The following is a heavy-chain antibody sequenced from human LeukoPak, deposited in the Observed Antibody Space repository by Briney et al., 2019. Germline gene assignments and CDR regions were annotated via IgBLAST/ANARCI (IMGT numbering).Heavy chain of an antibody. D-gene: IGHD3-10*01. CDR1: GFTFSSYW. Sequence: GGSLRLSCAASGFTFSSYWMSWVRQAPGKGLEWVANIKQDGSEKYYVDSVKGRFTISRDNAKNSLYLQMNSLRAEDTAVYYCATEGSQRVFDIWGQGTMVTVSS. CDR3: ATEGSQRVFDI. V-gene: IGHV3-7*01. J-gene: IGHJ3*02. CDR2: IKQDGSEK.